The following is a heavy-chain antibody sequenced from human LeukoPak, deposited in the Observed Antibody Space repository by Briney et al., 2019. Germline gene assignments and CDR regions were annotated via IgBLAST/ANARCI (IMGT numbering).Heavy chain of an antibody. J-gene: IGHJ4*02. Sequence: QTGGSLRLSCAATRFSFSSYALSWVRQAPGKGLEWVSAISSGGDRTYYADSVTGRFTISRDNSKNMLFLQMSSLRAEDAAMYYCTREAIATGYAYDWGQGTLVTVFS. V-gene: IGHV3-23*01. CDR3: TREAIATGYAYD. CDR2: ISSGGDRT. D-gene: IGHD3-16*01. CDR1: RFSFSSYA.